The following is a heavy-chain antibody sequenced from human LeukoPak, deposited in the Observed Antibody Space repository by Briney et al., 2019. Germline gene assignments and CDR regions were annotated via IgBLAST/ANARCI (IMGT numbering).Heavy chain of an antibody. D-gene: IGHD2-21*02. J-gene: IGHJ4*02. CDR3: AREAGGGDQFDY. CDR2: IYDSGRT. V-gene: IGHV4-59*01. CDR1: GGSISSYY. Sequence: SETLSLTCSVSGGSISSYYWSWIRQPAGKGLEWIGYIYDSGRTNYNPSLRSRVTISVDTSKNQFSLKLSSVTAADTAVYYCAREAGGGDQFDYWGQGTLVTVSS.